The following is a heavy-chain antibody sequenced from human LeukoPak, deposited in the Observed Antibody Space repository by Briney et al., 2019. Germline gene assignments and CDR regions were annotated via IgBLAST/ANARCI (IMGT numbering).Heavy chain of an antibody. Sequence: SETLSLTCAVYGGSFSGYYWSWIRQPPGKGLEWIGEINHSGSTNYNPSLKSRVTISVDTSKNQFSLKLSSVTAADTAVYYYARSRGYSYGPGPKDYWGQGTLVTVSS. J-gene: IGHJ4*02. V-gene: IGHV4-34*01. CDR3: ARSRGYSYGPGPKDY. D-gene: IGHD5-18*01. CDR1: GGSFSGYY. CDR2: INHSGST.